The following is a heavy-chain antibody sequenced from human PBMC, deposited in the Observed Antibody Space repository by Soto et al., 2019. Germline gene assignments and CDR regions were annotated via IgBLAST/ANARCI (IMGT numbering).Heavy chain of an antibody. Sequence: SETLSLTCTVSGYSIRSGSYWAWIRQPPGKGPEWIASIYHGGTTFYNPSLKSRITISVDTSNNQFSLKLTSVTAADTAVYYCARVQVMVVAGSTFDYWGHGTLVTVSS. CDR2: IYHGGTT. D-gene: IGHD6-19*01. V-gene: IGHV4-38-2*02. CDR1: GYSIRSGSY. CDR3: ARVQVMVVAGSTFDY. J-gene: IGHJ4*01.